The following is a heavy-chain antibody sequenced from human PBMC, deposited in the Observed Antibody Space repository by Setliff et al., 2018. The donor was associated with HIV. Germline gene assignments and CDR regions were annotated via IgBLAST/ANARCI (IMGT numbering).Heavy chain of an antibody. V-gene: IGHV5-51*01. CDR3: ARPSWSQSSDAFSI. J-gene: IGHJ3*02. Sequence: GESLKISCQGSANSFATYWIGWVRQMPGKGLEWMGVIYPDDSHTRYSPSFQGQVTISADKSVNTAYLQWSSLKASDTAMYYCARPSWSQSSDAFSIWGQGTMVTVSS. CDR1: ANSFATYW. D-gene: IGHD1-26*01. CDR2: IYPDDSHT.